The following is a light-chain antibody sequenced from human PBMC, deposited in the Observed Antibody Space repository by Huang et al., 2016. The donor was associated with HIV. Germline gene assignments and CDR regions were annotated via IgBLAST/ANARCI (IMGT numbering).Light chain of an antibody. Sequence: IPMTQSPSSLSASVGDRVTITCQASQDISHYLNWYQQKSGKAPKLLIFDTSNLKTGVPSGFSGSGSGTDFTFTISSLQPEDIATYYCQQYENLPLTFGGGTKVEIK. V-gene: IGKV1-33*01. J-gene: IGKJ4*01. CDR3: QQYENLPLT. CDR2: DTS. CDR1: QDISHY.